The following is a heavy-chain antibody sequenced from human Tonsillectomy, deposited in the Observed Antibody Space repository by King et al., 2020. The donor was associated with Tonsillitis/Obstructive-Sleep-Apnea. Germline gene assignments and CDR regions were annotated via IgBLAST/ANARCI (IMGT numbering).Heavy chain of an antibody. V-gene: IGHV1-8*01. Sequence: QLVQSGAEVKKPGASVKVSCKASGYTFTSYDINWVRQATGQGLEWMGWMNPNSGNTGYAQKFQGRVTMTRNTYISTAYMGLSSLRSEDTAVYYCARVGYCSSTSCLDNIYYCGQGTLVTVSS. CDR3: ARVGYCSSTSCLDNIYY. CDR2: MNPNSGNT. J-gene: IGHJ4*02. CDR1: GYTFTSYD. D-gene: IGHD2-2*01.